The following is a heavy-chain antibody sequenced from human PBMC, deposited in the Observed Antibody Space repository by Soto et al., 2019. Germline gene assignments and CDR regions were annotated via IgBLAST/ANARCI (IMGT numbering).Heavy chain of an antibody. CDR3: ARGGISRAFDI. CDR2: IDHSGTT. D-gene: IGHD6-13*01. J-gene: IGHJ3*02. V-gene: IGHV4-34*01. CDR1: GGSFSGYY. Sequence: PSETLSLTCAVYGGSFSGYYWNWIRQPPGKGLEWIGEIDHSGTTKYNSSLKSRVTISVDTSKNQFSLNLSSVTAADTAVYYCARGGISRAFDIWGKGEMVTV.